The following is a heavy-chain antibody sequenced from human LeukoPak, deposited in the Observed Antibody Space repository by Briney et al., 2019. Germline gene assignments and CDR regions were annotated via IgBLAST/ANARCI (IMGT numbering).Heavy chain of an antibody. CDR1: GFTFSSYA. Sequence: PGGSLRLSCEVSGFTFSSYAMSWVRQAPGKGLEWVSVISASGTGSGGGTYYAHSVKGRFNVSRDNSKSTLYLEMNSLRAEDTAIYYSARIKSVVPPYSYFYMDVWGIGTTVTVSS. CDR3: ARIKSVVPPYSYFYMDV. J-gene: IGHJ6*03. CDR2: ISASGTGSGGGT. D-gene: IGHD2-15*01. V-gene: IGHV3-23*01.